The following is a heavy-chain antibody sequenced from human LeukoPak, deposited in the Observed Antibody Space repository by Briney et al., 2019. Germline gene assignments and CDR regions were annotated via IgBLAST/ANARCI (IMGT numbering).Heavy chain of an antibody. V-gene: IGHV4-59*01. J-gene: IGHJ4*02. D-gene: IGHD5-12*01. Sequence: PSETLSLTCTVSGDSISNYCWSWIRQPPGKGLEWTGYIHYSGSTNYNPSLKSRVTISVDTSKNQFSLKVSSVTAADTAVYFCARARYSGYVFDYWGQGTLVTVSS. CDR2: IHYSGST. CDR3: ARARYSGYVFDY. CDR1: GDSISNYC.